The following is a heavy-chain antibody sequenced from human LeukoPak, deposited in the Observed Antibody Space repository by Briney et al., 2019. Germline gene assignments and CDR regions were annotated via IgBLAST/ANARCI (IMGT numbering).Heavy chain of an antibody. Sequence: ASVKVSCKVSGYTLTELSMHWVRQAPGKGLEWMGGFDPEDGETIYAQKFQGRVTMTEDTSTDTAYMELSSLRSEDTAVYYCATASGRELNHWYFDLWGRGTLVTVSS. CDR1: GYTLTELS. J-gene: IGHJ2*01. V-gene: IGHV1-24*01. CDR3: ATASGRELNHWYFDL. CDR2: FDPEDGET. D-gene: IGHD1-26*01.